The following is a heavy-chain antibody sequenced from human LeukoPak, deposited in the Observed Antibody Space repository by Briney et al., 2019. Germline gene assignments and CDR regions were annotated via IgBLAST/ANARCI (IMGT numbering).Heavy chain of an antibody. V-gene: IGHV4-59*11. CDR1: SGSIRSHY. CDR3: ARGGTNFDY. CDR2: IHYSGST. D-gene: IGHD1-7*01. J-gene: IGHJ4*02. Sequence: SETLSLTCTVSSGSIRSHYWSWIRQPPGKGLEWIGYIHYSGSTNYNPSLKSRVTISADTSKNQFSLKLSSVTAADTAVYYCARGGTNFDYWGQGTLVTVSS.